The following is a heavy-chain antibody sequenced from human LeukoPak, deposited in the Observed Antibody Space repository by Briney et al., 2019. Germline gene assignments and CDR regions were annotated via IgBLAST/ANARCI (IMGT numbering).Heavy chain of an antibody. V-gene: IGHV4-39*01. D-gene: IGHD3-10*01. CDR2: IYYSGST. J-gene: IGHJ4*02. Sequence: SETLSLTYTVSGGSISSSSYYWGWIRQPPGKGLEWIGSIYYSGSTYYNPSLKSRVTISVDTSKNQFSLKLSSVTAADTAVYYCARHIAAGITMVRGVIRYFDYWGQGTLVTVSS. CDR3: ARHIAAGITMVRGVIRYFDY. CDR1: GGSISSSSYY.